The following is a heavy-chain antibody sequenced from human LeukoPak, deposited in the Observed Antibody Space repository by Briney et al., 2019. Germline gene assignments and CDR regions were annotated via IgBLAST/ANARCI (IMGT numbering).Heavy chain of an antibody. Sequence: GGSLRLSCAASGFTFSSYGMHWVRQAPGKGLEWVSSISSSSSYIYYADSVKGRFTISRDNAKNSLYLQMNSLRAEDTAVYYCARDKEPGIAAAGTFFDYWGQGTLVTVSS. CDR2: ISSSSSYI. J-gene: IGHJ4*02. CDR3: ARDKEPGIAAAGTFFDY. V-gene: IGHV3-21*01. D-gene: IGHD6-13*01. CDR1: GFTFSSYG.